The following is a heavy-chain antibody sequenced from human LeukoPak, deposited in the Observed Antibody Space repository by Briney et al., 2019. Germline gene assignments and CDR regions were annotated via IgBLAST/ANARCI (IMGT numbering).Heavy chain of an antibody. CDR1: GYSISSGYY. V-gene: IGHV4-38-2*02. CDR3: ARDSGYSGYFDYMDV. Sequence: SETLSLTCTVSGYSISSGYYWGWIRQPPGKGLEWIGSIYHSGSTNYNPSLKSRVTISVDTSKNQFSLKLSSVTAADTAVYYCARDSGYSGYFDYMDVWGKGTTVTISS. D-gene: IGHD5-12*01. CDR2: IYHSGST. J-gene: IGHJ6*03.